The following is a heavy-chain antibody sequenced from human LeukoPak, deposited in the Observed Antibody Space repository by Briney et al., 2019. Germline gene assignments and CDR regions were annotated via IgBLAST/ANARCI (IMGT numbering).Heavy chain of an antibody. Sequence: GGSLRLSCAASGFTFSSYAMHWVRQAPGKGLEWVAVISYDGSNKYYADSVKGRFTISRDNSKNTLFLQMNSLRAEDTAVYYCAKDGLYYYGSGSYYKPIYFDYWGQGTLVTVSS. CDR2: ISYDGSNK. CDR1: GFTFSSYA. CDR3: AKDGLYYYGSGSYYKPIYFDY. D-gene: IGHD3-10*01. V-gene: IGHV3-30*04. J-gene: IGHJ4*02.